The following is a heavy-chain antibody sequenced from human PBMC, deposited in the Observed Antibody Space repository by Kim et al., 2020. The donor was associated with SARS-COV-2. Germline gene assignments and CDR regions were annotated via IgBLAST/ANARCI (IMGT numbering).Heavy chain of an antibody. V-gene: IGHV3-7*01. Sequence: GGSLRLSCAASGFTFSNYWMTWVRQAPGKGLEWVANMKYDGSETYYVDSVKGRFTISRDNAKNSLYLQMNSLRAEDTAVYYCVRAMDIWGQGTTVTVSS. CDR1: GFTFSNYW. CDR2: MKYDGSET. CDR3: VRAMDI. J-gene: IGHJ6*02.